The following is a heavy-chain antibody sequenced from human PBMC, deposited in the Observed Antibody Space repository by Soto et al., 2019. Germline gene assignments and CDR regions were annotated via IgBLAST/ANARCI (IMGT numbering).Heavy chain of an antibody. Sequence: XVTLCLTYTVSGVSISSYFWSWIRQPPGKGLEWIGYIFYSGSTNYNPSLKSRVTMSLDTSKNQVSLKLVSVTPADTAVYYCAREGISGSYYFDFWGQGTPVTVSS. J-gene: IGHJ4*02. CDR1: GVSISSYF. D-gene: IGHD3-10*01. V-gene: IGHV4-59*01. CDR2: IFYSGST. CDR3: AREGISGSYYFDF.